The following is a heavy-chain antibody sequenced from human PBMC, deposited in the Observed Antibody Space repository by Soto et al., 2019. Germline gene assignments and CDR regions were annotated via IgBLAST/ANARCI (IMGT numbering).Heavy chain of an antibody. V-gene: IGHV1-2*02. J-gene: IGHJ3*02. D-gene: IGHD2-2*01. CDR2: INPNSGGT. Sequence: ASVKVSCKASGYTFTGYYMHWVRQAPGQGLEWMGWINPNSGGTNYAQKFQGRDTMTRDTSISTAYKELSRLRSDDTAVYYCSRAASGPIVVVAAAFIWGQGRIVTVSS. CDR3: SRAASGPIVVVAAAFI. CDR1: GYTFTGYY.